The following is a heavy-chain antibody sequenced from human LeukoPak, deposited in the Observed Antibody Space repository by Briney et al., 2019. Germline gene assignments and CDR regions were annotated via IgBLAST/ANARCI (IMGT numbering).Heavy chain of an antibody. CDR3: ARERYSSGPTLFDP. J-gene: IGHJ5*02. CDR2: INHSGST. Sequence: PSETLSLTCAVYGVSFSGYYWSWIRQPPGKGLEWIGEINHSGSTNYNPSLKSRVTISVDTSKNQFSLKLSSVTAADTAVYYCARERYSSGPTLFDPWGQGTLVTVSS. V-gene: IGHV4-34*01. CDR1: GVSFSGYY. D-gene: IGHD6-19*01.